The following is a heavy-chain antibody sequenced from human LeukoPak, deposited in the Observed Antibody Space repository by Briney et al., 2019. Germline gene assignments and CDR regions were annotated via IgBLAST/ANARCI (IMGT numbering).Heavy chain of an antibody. J-gene: IGHJ6*03. V-gene: IGHV1-18*01. CDR1: GYSFTNYG. CDR2: ISANNGNT. D-gene: IGHD4-23*01. Sequence: GASVKVSCKASGYSFTNYGISWVRQAPGQGLEWMGRISANNGNTKYAQKFQGRVTMTTDASTGTDYMEMRSLGSDDAAVYYCARDAYGGSSRGTYMDVWDKGTTVTVSS. CDR3: ARDAYGGSSRGTYMDV.